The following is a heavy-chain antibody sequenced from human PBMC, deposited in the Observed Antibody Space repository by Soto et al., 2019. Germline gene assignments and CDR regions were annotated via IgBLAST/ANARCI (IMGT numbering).Heavy chain of an antibody. CDR1: GFTFSTYW. J-gene: IGHJ5*02. CDR3: ARDRQYQLLFAAS. D-gene: IGHD2-2*01. V-gene: IGHV3-74*01. CDR2: INSDGSNT. Sequence: PGGSLRLSCEVSGFTFSTYWMHWVRQAPEKGLVWVSHINSDGSNTNYADSVKGRFTISRDNAKNTLYLQMNSLRAEDTAVYYCARDRQYQLLFAASWGQGTLVTVSS.